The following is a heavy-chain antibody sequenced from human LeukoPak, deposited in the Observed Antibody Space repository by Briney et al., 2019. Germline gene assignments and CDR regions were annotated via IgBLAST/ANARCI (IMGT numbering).Heavy chain of an antibody. D-gene: IGHD2-15*01. V-gene: IGHV1-2*02. CDR1: GYTFTGYY. CDR3: ARGSSLLHKFAIDY. J-gene: IGHJ4*02. CDR2: INPNSGGT. Sequence: ASVKVSCKASGYTFTGYYMHWVRQAPGQGLEWMGWINPNSGGTNYAQKFQGRVTMTRDTSISTAYMELSRLRSDDTAVYYCARGSSLLHKFAIDYWRQGTLATVSS.